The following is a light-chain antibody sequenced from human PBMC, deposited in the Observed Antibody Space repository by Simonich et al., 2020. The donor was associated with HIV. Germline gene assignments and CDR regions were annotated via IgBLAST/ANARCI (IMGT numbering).Light chain of an antibody. J-gene: IGKJ4*01. Sequence: DIQMTQSPSSLSASVGDRVTITCRASQSIRSYLNWYQQKPGKAPKLLIYAASSLQSGVPSRFSGSGSGTEFTLTISSLQPDDFATYYCQQYNSYSLTFGGGTKVEIK. CDR3: QQYNSYSLT. CDR2: AAS. V-gene: IGKV1-5*01. CDR1: QSIRSY.